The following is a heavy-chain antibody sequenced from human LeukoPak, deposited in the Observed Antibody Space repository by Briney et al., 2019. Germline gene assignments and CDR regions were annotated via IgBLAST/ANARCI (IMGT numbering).Heavy chain of an antibody. J-gene: IGHJ3*01. CDR2: TDPSDSFS. D-gene: IGHD3-3*01. CDR1: GYSFTAYW. V-gene: IGHV5-10-1*01. CDR3: ARYWSGYYTNAFDF. Sequence: GESLKISCKGSGYSFTAYWIGWVRQMPGKGLEWMGRTDPSDSFSDYSPSFQGHVTISTDKSISTSFLQWSSLKTSDTAVYYCARYWSGYYTNAFDFWGQGTMVTVSS.